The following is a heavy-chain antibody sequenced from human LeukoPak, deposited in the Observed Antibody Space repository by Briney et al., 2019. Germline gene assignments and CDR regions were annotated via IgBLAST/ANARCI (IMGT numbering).Heavy chain of an antibody. CDR3: ARYPQQLGAFDI. D-gene: IGHD6-13*01. J-gene: IGHJ3*02. CDR1: GYTFTSYY. Sequence: ASVKVSCKASGYTFTSYYMHWVRQAPGQGLEWMGIINPSGGNTNYAQKLQGRVTMTTDTSTSTAYMELRSLRSDDTAVYYCARYPQQLGAFDIWGQGTMVTVSS. V-gene: IGHV1-46*01. CDR2: INPSGGNT.